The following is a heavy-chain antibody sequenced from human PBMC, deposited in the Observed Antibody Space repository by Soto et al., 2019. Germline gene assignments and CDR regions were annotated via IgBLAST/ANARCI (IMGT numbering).Heavy chain of an antibody. CDR2: INPNGGST. J-gene: IGHJ5*02. Sequence: QVRLVQSGAEVKKPGASVKVSCKASGYIFTNYYIHWVRQAPGQGLEWMGIINPNGGSTNCAQKFKGRITLTRDTSTSTVYMVLSSLRSEDTAVYYCARGLYLGDQWGQGTLVTVSS. CDR1: GYIFTNYY. V-gene: IGHV1-46*01. D-gene: IGHD3-16*01. CDR3: ARGLYLGDQ.